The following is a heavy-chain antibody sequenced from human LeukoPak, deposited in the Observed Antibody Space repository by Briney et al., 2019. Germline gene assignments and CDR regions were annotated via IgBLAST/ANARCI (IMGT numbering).Heavy chain of an antibody. D-gene: IGHD3-22*01. J-gene: IGHJ5*02. Sequence: SETLSLTCTVSGGSISSSSYYWGWIRQPPGKGLEWIGSIYYSGSTYYNPSLKSRVTISVDTSKDQFSLKLSSVTAADTAVYYCARHPDYYDSSGYPNWFDPWGQGTLVTVSS. CDR3: ARHPDYYDSSGYPNWFDP. V-gene: IGHV4-39*01. CDR2: IYYSGST. CDR1: GGSISSSSYY.